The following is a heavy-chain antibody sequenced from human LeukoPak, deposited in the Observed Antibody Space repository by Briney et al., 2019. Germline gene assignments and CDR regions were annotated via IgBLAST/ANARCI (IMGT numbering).Heavy chain of an antibody. J-gene: IGHJ4*02. CDR1: GFTFSSYA. D-gene: IGHD1-26*01. CDR2: ISGGGGTT. V-gene: IGHV3-23*01. Sequence: PGGSLRLSCAASGFTFSSYAMNWVRQAPGKGLEWVSAISGGGGTTYYADSVKGRFTISRDNSKNTLHLQMNSLRAEDTAVYYCAKAPRYHFSDYWGQGTLVTVSS. CDR3: AKAPRYHFSDY.